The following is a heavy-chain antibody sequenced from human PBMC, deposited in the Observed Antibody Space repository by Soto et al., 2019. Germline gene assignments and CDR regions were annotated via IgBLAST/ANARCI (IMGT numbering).Heavy chain of an antibody. CDR3: ARRASR. CDR2: IHPSGQPI. CDR1: GFTFSSSE. V-gene: IGHV3-48*03. J-gene: IGHJ3*01. D-gene: IGHD1-26*01. Sequence: GGSLRLSCAVSGFTFSSSEMYWVRQAPGKGLEWISYIHPSGQPIFYADSVKGRFTISRDNANNSLFLQMNSLRAEDTAVYYCARRASRWGQGTMVTVSS.